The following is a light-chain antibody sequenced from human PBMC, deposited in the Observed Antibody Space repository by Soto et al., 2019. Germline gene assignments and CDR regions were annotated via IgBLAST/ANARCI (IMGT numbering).Light chain of an antibody. V-gene: IGLV2-14*01. CDR1: SSDVGGYNY. CDR2: EVS. CDR3: SSYTTSSTIVV. J-gene: IGLJ2*01. Sequence: QSALTQPASVSGSPGQSITISCTGTSSDVGGYNYVSWYQQHPGKAPKLMIYEVSNRPSGVSNRFSGSKSGNTASLTISGLHAEYDADYYCSSYTTSSTIVVFGGGTKLTVL.